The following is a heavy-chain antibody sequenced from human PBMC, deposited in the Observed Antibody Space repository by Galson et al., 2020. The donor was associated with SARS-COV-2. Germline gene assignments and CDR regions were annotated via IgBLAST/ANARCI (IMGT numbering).Heavy chain of an antibody. CDR1: GGSISSGGHY. CDR3: ARDTRRDYFYYGMDV. Sequence: TLSLTCTVSGGSISSGGHYWSWIRQHPGKGLEWIGFIFYSGSTQYNPSLASRITFSLDTSKNQFSLKLRSVTAADTATYFCARDTRRDYFYYGMDVWGQGTTVTVSS. CDR2: IFYSGST. J-gene: IGHJ6*02. D-gene: IGHD2-15*01. V-gene: IGHV4-31*03.